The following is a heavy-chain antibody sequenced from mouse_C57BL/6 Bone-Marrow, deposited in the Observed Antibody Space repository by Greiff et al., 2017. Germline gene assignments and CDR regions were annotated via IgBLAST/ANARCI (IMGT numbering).Heavy chain of an antibody. CDR3: TTDH. CDR2: IDPENGYT. Sequence: EVQLQQSGAELVRPGASVKLSCTASCFNIKDDYVHWLKQRPEQGLAWIGWIDPENGYTEYASKFQGKSTITANTSSNTAYLQLSSLTSEDTAFYYWTTDHWGQGTTLTVAS. CDR1: CFNIKDDY. J-gene: IGHJ2*01. V-gene: IGHV14-4*01.